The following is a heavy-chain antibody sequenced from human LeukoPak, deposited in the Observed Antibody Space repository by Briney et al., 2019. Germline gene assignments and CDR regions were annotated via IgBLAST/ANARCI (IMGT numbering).Heavy chain of an antibody. D-gene: IGHD5-24*01. CDR3: ARHYFGRMATLFWFDY. Sequence: SETLSLTCAVYGGSFSGYYWSWIRQPPGKGLEWIGEINHSGSTNYNPSLKSRVTISVDTSKNQFSLRLTSVTAADTAVYYCARHYFGRMATLFWFDYWGQGALVTVSS. CDR2: INHSGST. V-gene: IGHV4-34*01. CDR1: GGSFSGYY. J-gene: IGHJ4*02.